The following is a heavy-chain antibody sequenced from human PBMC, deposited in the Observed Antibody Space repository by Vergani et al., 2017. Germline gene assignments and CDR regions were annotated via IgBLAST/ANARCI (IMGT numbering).Heavy chain of an antibody. V-gene: IGHV3-21*04. D-gene: IGHD2/OR15-2a*01. CDR2: ISGRSNYI. CDR1: GFSFSTYS. Sequence: EVQLQESGGGLVKPGGSLRVSCAASGFSFSTYSINWVRQAPGKGLEWVSSISGRSNYIYYADPLKGRFTISRDNSKNSVYLQMNSLRAEDTAIYYCVKEKIDLGSYFFDSWGHGILVTVSS. CDR3: VKEKIDLGSYFFDS. J-gene: IGHJ4*01.